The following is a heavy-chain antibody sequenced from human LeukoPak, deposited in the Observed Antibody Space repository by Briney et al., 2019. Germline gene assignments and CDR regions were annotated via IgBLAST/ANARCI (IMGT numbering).Heavy chain of an antibody. J-gene: IGHJ2*01. Sequence: SETLSLPCTVSGGSIRSFSWSWIRQPPGRGLEWVGNFYLTGSTDYNSSLKSRVTLSVDTSRNQFSLKLTSVTAADTAVYYCARTRAAVTGGTEWYFDLWGRGTLVSVTS. D-gene: IGHD6-19*01. CDR2: FYLTGST. CDR3: ARTRAAVTGGTEWYFDL. V-gene: IGHV4-4*09. CDR1: GGSIRSFS.